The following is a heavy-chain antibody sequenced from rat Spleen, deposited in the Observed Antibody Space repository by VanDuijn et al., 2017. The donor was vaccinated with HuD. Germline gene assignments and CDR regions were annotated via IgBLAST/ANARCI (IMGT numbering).Heavy chain of an antibody. CDR1: GFSLTNYH. V-gene: IGHV2-45*01. CDR2: IWSGGNT. D-gene: IGHD1-12*02. CDR3: TRDHSYWGSYYPGGFAY. Sequence: QVQLKESGPGLMQPSQTLSLTCIVSGFSLTNYHVHWVRQSPGKGLEWMAVIWSGGNTDYNSALKSRLSISRDTSKNQVFLKMNSLQTEDTAIYFCTRDHSYWGSYYPGGFAYWGQGTLVTVSS. J-gene: IGHJ3*01.